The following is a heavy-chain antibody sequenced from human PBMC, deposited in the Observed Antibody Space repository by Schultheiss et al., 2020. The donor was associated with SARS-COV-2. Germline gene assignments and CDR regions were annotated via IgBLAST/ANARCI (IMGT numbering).Heavy chain of an antibody. V-gene: IGHV3-23*01. CDR1: GFTFDDYA. Sequence: GGSLRLSCAASGFTFDDYAMHWVRQAPGKGLEWVSGISGSGGSKYYADSVKGRFTISRDNAKNSLYLQMNSLRAEDTAVYYCAKTTLYGSGSYYYFDYWGQGTLVTVSS. D-gene: IGHD3-10*01. CDR2: ISGSGGSK. J-gene: IGHJ4*02. CDR3: AKTTLYGSGSYYYFDY.